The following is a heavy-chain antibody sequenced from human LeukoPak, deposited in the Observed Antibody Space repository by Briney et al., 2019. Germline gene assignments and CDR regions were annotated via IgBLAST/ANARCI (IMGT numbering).Heavy chain of an antibody. CDR3: ATGENSGSRPGFDY. V-gene: IGHV1-24*01. CDR1: GYTLTELS. CDR2: FDPEDGET. Sequence: ASVKVSCKVSGYTLTELSMHWVRQAPGKGLEWMGGFDPEDGETIYAQKFQGRVTMTEDTSTDTAYMELSSLRSEDTAVYYCATGENSGSRPGFDYWGQGTLVTVSS. J-gene: IGHJ4*02. D-gene: IGHD1-26*01.